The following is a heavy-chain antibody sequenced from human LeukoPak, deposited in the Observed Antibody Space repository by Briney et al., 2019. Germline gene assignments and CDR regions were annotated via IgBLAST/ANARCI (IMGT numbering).Heavy chain of an antibody. CDR2: IYYSEST. V-gene: IGHV4-31*03. J-gene: IGHJ5*02. CDR1: CRSISMGGYY. CDR3: ARDVRGYDFWSGYSRGFDP. D-gene: IGHD3-3*01. Sequence: SETLSLTCTVSCRSISMGGYYWSWIRQHPGKGLEWIVYIYYSESTYYNPSLKSRVTISVDTSKNQFSLKMSSVPAADTAVYYCARDVRGYDFWSGYSRGFDPWGQGTLVTVSS.